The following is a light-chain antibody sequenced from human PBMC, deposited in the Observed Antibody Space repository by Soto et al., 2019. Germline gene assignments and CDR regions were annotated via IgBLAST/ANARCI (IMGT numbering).Light chain of an antibody. CDR1: ISNIGNNY. Sequence: QLVLTQPSSVSGTPGQGVTITWSGSISNIGNNYVYWFQQLPGTAPKVLSNRNDQRPSGVPDRFSGSKSGTSASLAISGLRSEDEADYYCAAWDDTVRSYVFGTGTKVTVL. CDR2: RND. J-gene: IGLJ1*01. V-gene: IGLV1-47*01. CDR3: AAWDDTVRSYV.